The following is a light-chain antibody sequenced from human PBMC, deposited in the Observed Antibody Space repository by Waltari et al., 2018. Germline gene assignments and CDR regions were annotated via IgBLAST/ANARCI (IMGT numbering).Light chain of an antibody. J-gene: IGLJ2*01. CDR3: QSFDNMLSGGVV. Sequence: QSVLTQPPSVSGTPGQRVTIPCSGSTSNIRAGHDVHWYQHLPGTAPKLLIYGNNNRPSGVTDRFSGSKSGTSASLAITGLQADDEADYFCQSFDNMLSGGVVFGGGTKLAVL. CDR1: TSNIRAGHD. V-gene: IGLV1-40*01. CDR2: GNN.